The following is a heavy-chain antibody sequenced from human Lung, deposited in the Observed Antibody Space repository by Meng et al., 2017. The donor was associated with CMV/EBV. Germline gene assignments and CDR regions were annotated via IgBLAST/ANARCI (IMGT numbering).Heavy chain of an antibody. CDR3: AKPAEILWFGEGKNHFHH. V-gene: IGHV3-30-3*02. Sequence: TFKNLAMHWVRQCTGKGLEWLAVISYDGGTKFYAESLMGRFTISRDNSKNTLYLRLSSLRPEDTAVYYCAKPAEILWFGEGKNHFHHWGQGALVTVSS. D-gene: IGHD3-10*01. CDR1: TFKNLA. CDR2: ISYDGGTK. J-gene: IGHJ1*01.